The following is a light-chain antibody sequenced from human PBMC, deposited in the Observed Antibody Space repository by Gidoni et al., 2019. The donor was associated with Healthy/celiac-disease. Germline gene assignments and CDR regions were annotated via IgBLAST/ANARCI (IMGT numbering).Light chain of an antibody. CDR2: AAS. V-gene: IGKV1-39*01. CDR1: QSISSY. Sequence: DIQMTQSPSSLSASVGDRVTITCRASQSISSYLNWYQQKPGKAPKLLIYAASSLQSGVPSRFSGSGSGTDFTLTISSLQPEDFATYYCQQSYSTPQSXXXGTKVDIK. CDR3: QQSYSTPQS. J-gene: IGKJ3*01.